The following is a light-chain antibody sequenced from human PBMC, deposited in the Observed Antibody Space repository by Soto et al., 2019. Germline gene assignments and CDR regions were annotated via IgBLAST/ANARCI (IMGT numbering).Light chain of an antibody. Sequence: DVQLTQSPSTLSASVGDRVAITCQASQSIANYLNWFQFRPGKAPQLLISDASHLEPGVPSRFSGERSGSDFALIINNLQPEDFATYYCQQYEELLLTFGGGTRV. CDR3: QQYEELLLT. CDR2: DAS. J-gene: IGKJ4*01. V-gene: IGKV1-33*01. CDR1: QSIANY.